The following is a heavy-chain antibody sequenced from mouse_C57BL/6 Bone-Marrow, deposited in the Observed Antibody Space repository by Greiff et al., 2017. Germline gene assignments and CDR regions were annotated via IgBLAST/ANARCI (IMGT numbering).Heavy chain of an antibody. D-gene: IGHD2-2*01. J-gene: IGHJ1*03. V-gene: IGHV1-15*01. CDR3: TRCGYHWYFDV. CDR2: IDPETGGT. CDR1: GYTFTDYE. Sequence: LQQSGAELVRPGASVTLSCKASGYTFTDYEMHWVKQTPVHGLEWIGAIDPETGGTAYNQKFKGKAILTADKSSSTAYMELRSLTSEDSAVYYCTRCGYHWYFDVWGTGTTVTVSS.